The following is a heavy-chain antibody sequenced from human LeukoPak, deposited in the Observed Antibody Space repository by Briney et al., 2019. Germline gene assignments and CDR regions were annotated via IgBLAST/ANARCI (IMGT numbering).Heavy chain of an antibody. J-gene: IGHJ4*02. V-gene: IGHV3-23*01. CDR1: GFTFSSYA. CDR3: AKDREGTIADYFDY. D-gene: IGHD1-7*01. CDR2: ISGSGGST. Sequence: SGGSLRLSCAASGFTFSSYAISWVRQAPGKGLEWVSSISGSGGSTYYADSVKGWFTISRDNSKNTLYLQMNSLRGEDTAVYYCAKDREGTIADYFDYWGQGTLVTVSS.